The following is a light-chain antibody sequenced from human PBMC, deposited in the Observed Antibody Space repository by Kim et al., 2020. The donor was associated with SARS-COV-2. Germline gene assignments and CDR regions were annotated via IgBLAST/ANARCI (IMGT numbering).Light chain of an antibody. Sequence: ASVGDRVTITCRASQDIKKWLAWYQQKPGKAPKLLINGASSLQSGVPSRFSGSGSGTEFTLTIISLEPEDFATYYCQQADSFPLTFGGGTKVDIK. V-gene: IGKV1D-12*01. J-gene: IGKJ4*01. CDR3: QQADSFPLT. CDR1: QDIKKW. CDR2: GAS.